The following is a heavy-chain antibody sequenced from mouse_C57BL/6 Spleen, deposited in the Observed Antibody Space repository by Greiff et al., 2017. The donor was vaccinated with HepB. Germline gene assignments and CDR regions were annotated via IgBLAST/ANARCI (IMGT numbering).Heavy chain of an antibody. CDR3: VRHSTVRATGAMDY. CDR2: IRSKSNNYAT. V-gene: IGHV10-1*01. CDR1: GFSFNTYA. J-gene: IGHJ4*01. Sequence: EVQLQESGGGLVQPKGSLKLSCAASGFSFNTYAMNWVRQAPGKGLEWVACIRSKSNNYATYYADSVKDRFTISRDDSESMLYLQMNNLKTEDTAMYYCVRHSTVRATGAMDYWGQGTSVTVSS. D-gene: IGHD1-1*01.